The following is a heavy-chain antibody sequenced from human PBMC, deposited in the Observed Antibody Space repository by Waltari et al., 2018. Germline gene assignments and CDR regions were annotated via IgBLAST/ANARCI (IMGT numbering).Heavy chain of an antibody. CDR2: IKQDGSEE. V-gene: IGHV3-7*04. CDR3: VRGAGWLLES. J-gene: IGHJ4*02. Sequence: EVNLVESGGGLVQPGGSLRLSCAASGSSLSDFWMHWARQAPGKGPEWVATIKQDGSEEYYVDSVKGRFTISRDNAKNSLYLQMNSLRLEDTAVYYCVRGAGWLLESWGQGTLATVSS. D-gene: IGHD2-21*01. CDR1: GSSLSDFW.